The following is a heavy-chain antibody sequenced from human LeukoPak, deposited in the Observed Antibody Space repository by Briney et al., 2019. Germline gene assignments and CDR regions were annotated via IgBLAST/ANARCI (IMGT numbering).Heavy chain of an antibody. CDR2: ISWNSGSI. J-gene: IGHJ6*03. Sequence: GGSLRLSCAASGFTFDDYVMHWVRQAPGKGLEWVSGISWNSGSIGYADSVKGRFTISRDNSQNTVSLQLNNLRIEDTALYYCAKTSLSDPSGHYYYMDVWGKGTTVTVSS. CDR1: GFTFDDYV. V-gene: IGHV3-9*01. CDR3: AKTSLSDPSGHYYYMDV. D-gene: IGHD3-3*01.